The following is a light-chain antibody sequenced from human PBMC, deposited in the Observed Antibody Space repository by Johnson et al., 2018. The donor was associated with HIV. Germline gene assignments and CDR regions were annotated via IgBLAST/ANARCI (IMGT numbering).Light chain of an antibody. CDR1: SSNIGTNY. V-gene: IGLV1-51*02. Sequence: QSVLTQPPSVSAAPGQKVTVSCSGSSSNIGTNYVSWYQHLPGTAPKLLIYENNKRPSGIPDRFSGSKSGTSATLGITGLQPENEADYYCGTWDSSLSAYVFGIGTKVTVL. J-gene: IGLJ1*01. CDR2: ENN. CDR3: GTWDSSLSAYV.